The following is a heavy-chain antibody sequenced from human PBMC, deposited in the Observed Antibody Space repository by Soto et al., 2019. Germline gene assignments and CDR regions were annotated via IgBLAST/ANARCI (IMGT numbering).Heavy chain of an antibody. V-gene: IGHV4-39*01. Sequence: PSETLSLTCTVSGGSISSSSYYWGWIRQPPGKGLEWIGSIYYSGSTYYNPSLKSRVTISVDTSKNQFSLKLSSVTAADTAVYYCARQRSIGYSSSWYESLVWFDPWGQGTLVTV. CDR1: GGSISSSSYY. D-gene: IGHD6-13*01. CDR2: IYYSGST. CDR3: ARQRSIGYSSSWYESLVWFDP. J-gene: IGHJ5*02.